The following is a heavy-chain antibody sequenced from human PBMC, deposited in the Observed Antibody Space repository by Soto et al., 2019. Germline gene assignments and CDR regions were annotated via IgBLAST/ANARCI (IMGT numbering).Heavy chain of an antibody. V-gene: IGHV4-59*08. D-gene: IGHD3-16*01. CDR1: GGSISSYY. CDR2: IYYSAST. CDR3: ARVGGGNDAFDI. Sequence: PSETLSLTCTVSGGSISSYYWSWIRQPPGKGLEWIGYIYYSASTNYSPSLKSRVTISVDTSKNQFSLNLSSVTAADTAVYYCARVGGGNDAFDIWGQGTMVTVSS. J-gene: IGHJ3*02.